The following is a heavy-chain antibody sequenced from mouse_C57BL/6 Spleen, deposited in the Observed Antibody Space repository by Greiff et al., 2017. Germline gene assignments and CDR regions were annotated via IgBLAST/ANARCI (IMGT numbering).Heavy chain of an antibody. CDR2: IRSKSNNYAT. D-gene: IGHD2-4*01. J-gene: IGHJ3*01. CDR3: GRHDYGGPWLAY. CDR1: GFSFTTYA. Sequence: EVKLMESGGGLVQPKGSLKLSCAASGFSFTTYAMHWVRQAPGKGLEWVARIRSKSNNYATYYAYSVKDRFTISMDDSDSMLYRQLNNLKTEDTAMYYGGRHDYGGPWLAYWGQGTLVTVSA. V-gene: IGHV10-1*01.